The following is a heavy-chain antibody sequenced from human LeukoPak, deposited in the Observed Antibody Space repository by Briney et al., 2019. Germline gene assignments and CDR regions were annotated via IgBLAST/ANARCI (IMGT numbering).Heavy chain of an antibody. J-gene: IGHJ4*02. D-gene: IGHD1-26*01. CDR2: ISYTGTT. V-gene: IGHV4-39*01. CDR3: ATREQNVLRAPGDY. Sequence: SETLSLTCTVSGGSITISDYYWGWIRLPPGKGLEWIGTISYTGTTYYNPSLQSRVTISVDKSKNQFSLKLSSVTAADTAVYYCATREQNVLRAPGDYWGQGTLVTVSS. CDR1: GGSITISDYY.